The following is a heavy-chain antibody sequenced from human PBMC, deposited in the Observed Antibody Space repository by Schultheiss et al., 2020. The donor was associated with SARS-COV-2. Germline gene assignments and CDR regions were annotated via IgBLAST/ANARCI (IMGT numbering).Heavy chain of an antibody. CDR1: GGSFSGYY. Sequence: SETLSLTCAVYGGSFSGYYWSWIRQPPGKGLEWIGYIYYSGSTNYKPSLKSRVTISVDTSKNQFSLKLSSVTAADTAVYYCAKGGQLLFWYNWFDPWGQGTLVTVSS. V-gene: IGHV4-59*12. J-gene: IGHJ5*02. CDR2: IYYSGST. D-gene: IGHD2-2*01. CDR3: AKGGQLLFWYNWFDP.